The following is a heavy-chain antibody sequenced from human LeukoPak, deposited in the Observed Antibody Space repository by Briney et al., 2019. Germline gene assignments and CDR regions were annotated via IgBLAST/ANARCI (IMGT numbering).Heavy chain of an antibody. CDR3: AFMVRGILLLDY. D-gene: IGHD3-10*01. V-gene: IGHV4-38-2*01. Sequence: SETLSLTCAVSGYSISSGYYWGWIRQPPGKGLEWIGSIYHSGSPYYNPSLKSRVTISVDTSKNQFSLKLSSVTAADTAVYYCAFMVRGILLLDYWGQGTLVTVSS. J-gene: IGHJ4*02. CDR2: IYHSGSP. CDR1: GYSISSGYY.